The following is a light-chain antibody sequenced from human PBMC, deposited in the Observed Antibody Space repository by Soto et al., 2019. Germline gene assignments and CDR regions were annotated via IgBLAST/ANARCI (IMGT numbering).Light chain of an antibody. CDR3: AAWDDSLIGYV. CDR1: YSNIGSRT. V-gene: IGLV1-44*01. Sequence: VLTQPPSASGTPGQRVTISCSGSYSNIGSRTVNWYQQVPGTAPKLLIYDNNQRPSGVPDRFSGSKSGTSASLAISGLQSEDEADYHCAAWDDSLIGYVFGSGTKVTVL. CDR2: DNN. J-gene: IGLJ1*01.